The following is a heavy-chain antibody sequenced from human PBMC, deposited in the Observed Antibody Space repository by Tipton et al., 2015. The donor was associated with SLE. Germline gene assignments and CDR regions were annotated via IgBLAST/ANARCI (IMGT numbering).Heavy chain of an antibody. D-gene: IGHD2-2*01. J-gene: IGHJ3*02. CDR3: ARGAHMVVVPAANGWAFDI. CDR1: GGSISSGGYY. Sequence: TLSLTCTVSGGSISSGGYYWSWIRQHPGKGLEWIGYIYYSGSTYYNPSLKSRVTISVDTSKNQFSLKLSSVTAADTAVYYCARGAHMVVVPAANGWAFDIWGQGTMVTVSS. CDR2: IYYSGST. V-gene: IGHV4-31*03.